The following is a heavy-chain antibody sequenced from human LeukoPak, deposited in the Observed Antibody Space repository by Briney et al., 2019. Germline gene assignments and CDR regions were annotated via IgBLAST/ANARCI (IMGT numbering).Heavy chain of an antibody. Sequence: PGGSLRLSCAASGFTFSSYGMSWVRQAPGKGLEWVSAISGSGGSTYYADSVKGRFTISRDNSKSTLYIQMNSLRAEDTAVYYCAKGPRTVRFGDRHKGMFDYWGQGTLVTVSS. CDR2: ISGSGGST. V-gene: IGHV3-23*01. D-gene: IGHD3-10*01. CDR1: GFTFSSYG. CDR3: AKGPRTVRFGDRHKGMFDY. J-gene: IGHJ4*02.